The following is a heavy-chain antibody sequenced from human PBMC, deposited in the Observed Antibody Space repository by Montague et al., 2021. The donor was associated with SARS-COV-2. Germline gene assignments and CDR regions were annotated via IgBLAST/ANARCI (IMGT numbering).Heavy chain of an antibody. CDR2: IKEDGGVK. D-gene: IGHD3-22*01. V-gene: IGHV3-7*04. Sequence: SLRLSCAASGFTFSDYWMAWVRQAPGEALEWISNIKEDGGVKNYVDSVKGRFTISRDNTKNLLFLQMNSLGVEDTAVYYCARAGYDSGYDFWGQGSLVTVSS. CDR3: ARAGYDSGYDF. J-gene: IGHJ4*02. CDR1: GFTFSDYW.